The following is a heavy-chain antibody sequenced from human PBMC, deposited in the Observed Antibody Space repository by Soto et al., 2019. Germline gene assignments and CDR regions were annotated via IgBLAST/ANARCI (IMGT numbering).Heavy chain of an antibody. CDR3: GREGGGNWNGAYYFDY. CDR1: GGTFSSYA. J-gene: IGHJ4*02. CDR2: IIPIFGTA. V-gene: IGHV1-69*12. Sequence: QVQLVQSGAEVKKPGSSVKVSCKASGGTFSSYAISWVRQAPGQGLEWMGGIIPIFGTANYAQKFQGRVTITADESTRPAYMGLSSLRSEDTAVYYWGREGGGNWNGAYYFDYWGQGTLVTVSS. D-gene: IGHD1-1*01.